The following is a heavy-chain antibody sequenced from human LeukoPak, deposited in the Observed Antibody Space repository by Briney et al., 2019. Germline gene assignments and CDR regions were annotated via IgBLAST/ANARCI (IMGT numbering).Heavy chain of an antibody. J-gene: IGHJ5*02. D-gene: IGHD3-10*01. CDR1: GDSISNHY. CDR3: ARDMLGYYYGSGNYDSFDT. Sequence: SETLSLTCTVSGDSISNHYWTWIRQPPGKGLEWIGYIYYSGITDYNPSLRGRVTMSLDTSKNQFSLKLNSLTAADTAVYYCARDMLGYYYGSGNYDSFDTWGQGTLVTVSS. CDR2: IYYSGIT. V-gene: IGHV4-59*11.